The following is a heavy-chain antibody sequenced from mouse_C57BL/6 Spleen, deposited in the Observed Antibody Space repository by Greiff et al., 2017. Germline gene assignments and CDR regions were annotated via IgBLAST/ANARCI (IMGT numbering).Heavy chain of an antibody. CDR2: ITPSTGGT. Sequence: QAQLQQPGTELVKPGASVKLSCKASGYTFPSYWLPWVKPRTGLGLEWNGNITPSTGGTNYNEKLKSKATLTVDTSSSTAYMQLSSLTSEDSAVYYCARDYYGSSYFDYWGQGTTLTVSS. CDR3: ARDYYGSSYFDY. J-gene: IGHJ2*01. V-gene: IGHV1-53*01. D-gene: IGHD1-1*01. CDR1: GYTFPSYW.